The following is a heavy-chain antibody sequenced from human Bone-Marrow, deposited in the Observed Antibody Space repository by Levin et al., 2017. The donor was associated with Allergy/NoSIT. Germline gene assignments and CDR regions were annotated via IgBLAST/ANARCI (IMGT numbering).Heavy chain of an antibody. CDR1: GYTFTGYY. D-gene: IGHD6-6*01. CDR3: ARDLNVWWVAARGFVVGEDNWFDP. CDR2: INPNSGGT. V-gene: IGHV1-2*06. Sequence: GESLKISCKASGYTFTGYYMHWVRQAPGQGLEWMGRINPNSGGTNYAQKFQGRVTMTRDTSISTAYMELSRLRSDDTAVYYCARDLNVWWVAARGFVVGEDNWFDPWGQGTLVTVSS. J-gene: IGHJ5*02.